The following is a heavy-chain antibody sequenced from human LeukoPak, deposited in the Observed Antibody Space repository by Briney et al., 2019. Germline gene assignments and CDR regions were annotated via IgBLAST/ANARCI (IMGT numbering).Heavy chain of an antibody. CDR2: IGTAGDT. CDR1: GFTFSNYW. V-gene: IGHV3-13*01. D-gene: IGHD4-17*01. J-gene: IGHJ4*02. CDR3: ARAPYGDYYDY. Sequence: GGSLRLSCAASGFTFSNYWMGWVRQATGKGLEWVSAIGTAGDTYYPGSVKGRFTISRENAKNSLYLQMNSLRAGDTAVYYCARAPYGDYYDYWGQGTLVTVSS.